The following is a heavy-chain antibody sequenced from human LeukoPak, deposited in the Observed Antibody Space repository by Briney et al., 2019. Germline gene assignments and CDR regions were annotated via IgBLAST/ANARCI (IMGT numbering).Heavy chain of an antibody. D-gene: IGHD1-26*01. CDR3: ARQGLWELPTFDS. CDR1: GGSISSYY. V-gene: IGHV4-59*01. J-gene: IGHJ4*02. Sequence: SETLSLTCTVSGGSISSYYWSWIRQPPGKGLEWIGYIYYSGSTNYNPSLKSRVTISVDTSKNQFSLKLSPVTAADTAVYYCARQGLWELPTFDSWGQGTLVSVSS. CDR2: IYYSGST.